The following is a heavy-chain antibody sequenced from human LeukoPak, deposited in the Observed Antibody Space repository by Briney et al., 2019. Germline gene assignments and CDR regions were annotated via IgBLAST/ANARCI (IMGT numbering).Heavy chain of an antibody. CDR3: ASTGYCSGGSCYAAWFDY. CDR2: IYYSGST. V-gene: IGHV4-31*03. CDR1: GGSISSGGYY. J-gene: IGHJ4*02. Sequence: PSETLSLTCTVSGGSISSGGYYWSWIRQHPGKGLEWIGYIYYSGSTYYNPSLKSRVTISVDTSKNQFSLKLSSVTAADTAVYYCASTGYCSGGSCYAAWFDYWGQGTLVTVSS. D-gene: IGHD2-15*01.